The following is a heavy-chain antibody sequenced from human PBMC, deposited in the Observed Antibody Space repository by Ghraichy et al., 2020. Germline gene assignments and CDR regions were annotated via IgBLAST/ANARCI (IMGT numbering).Heavy chain of an antibody. CDR3: TTDPVVVPAAILNFDY. CDR2: IKSKTDGGTT. J-gene: IGHJ4*02. Sequence: GVLNISCAASGFTFSNAWMSWVRQAPGKGLEWVGRIKSKTDGGTTDYAAPVKGRFTISRDDSKNTLYLQMNSLKTEDTAVYYCTTDPVVVPAAILNFDYWGQGTLVTVSS. D-gene: IGHD2-2*02. CDR1: GFTFSNAW. V-gene: IGHV3-15*01.